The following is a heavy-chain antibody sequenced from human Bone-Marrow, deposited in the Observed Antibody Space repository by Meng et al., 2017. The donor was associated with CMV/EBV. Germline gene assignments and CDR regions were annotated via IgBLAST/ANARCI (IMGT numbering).Heavy chain of an antibody. D-gene: IGHD3-10*01. CDR1: GYTFTDYY. V-gene: IGHV1-2*02. J-gene: IGHJ1*01. Sequence: ASVKVSCKASGYTFTDYYMHWVRQAPGQGLEWMGWINPNSGGTNYAQKFQGRVTMTRDTSISTAYMELSRLRSDDTAVYYCARERGKFGAQPPAYWGHGTLVTVSS. CDR3: ARERGKFGAQPPAY. CDR2: INPNSGGT.